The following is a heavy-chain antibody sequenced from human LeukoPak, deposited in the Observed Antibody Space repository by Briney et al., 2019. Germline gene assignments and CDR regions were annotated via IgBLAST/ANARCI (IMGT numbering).Heavy chain of an antibody. D-gene: IGHD2-15*01. CDR2: INWNGDST. Sequence: PGGSLRLSCAASGFTFSNAWMSWVRQAPGKGLEWVSGINWNGDSTNYADSVKGRFTISRDKAKTSLFLQMNSLRVDDTALYYCVRGEVTYSLDYWGQGTLVIVSS. CDR3: VRGEVTYSLDY. J-gene: IGHJ4*02. V-gene: IGHV3-20*04. CDR1: GFTFSNAW.